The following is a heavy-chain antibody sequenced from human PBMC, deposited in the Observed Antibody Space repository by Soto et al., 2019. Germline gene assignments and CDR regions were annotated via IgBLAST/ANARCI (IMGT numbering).Heavy chain of an antibody. CDR3: VKDRGGYSGSTLGGDY. Sequence: PGGSLRLSCSASGFTFSSYAMHWVRQAPGKGLEYVSAISSNGGSAYYADSVKGRFTISRDNSKNTLYLQMSSLRAEDTAVYYCVKDRGGYSGSTLGGDYSGQGPLVTVSS. D-gene: IGHD5-12*01. CDR2: ISSNGGSA. V-gene: IGHV3-64D*06. CDR1: GFTFSSYA. J-gene: IGHJ4*02.